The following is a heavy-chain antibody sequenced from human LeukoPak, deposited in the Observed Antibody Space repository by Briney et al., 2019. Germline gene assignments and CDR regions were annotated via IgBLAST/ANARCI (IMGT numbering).Heavy chain of an antibody. J-gene: IGHJ4*02. Sequence: GGSLRLSCAASGFTFSSYAMSWVRQAPGKGLEWVSAIGDSGGPTYYADSVKGRFTISRDNSKNTLYLQMNSLRAEDTAVYYCAKVPLLRFLEWLFDYWGQGTLVTVSS. D-gene: IGHD3-3*01. V-gene: IGHV3-23*01. CDR2: IGDSGGPT. CDR1: GFTFSSYA. CDR3: AKVPLLRFLEWLFDY.